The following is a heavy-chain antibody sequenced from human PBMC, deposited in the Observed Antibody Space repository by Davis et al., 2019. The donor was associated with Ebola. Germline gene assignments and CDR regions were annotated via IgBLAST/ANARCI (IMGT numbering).Heavy chain of an antibody. D-gene: IGHD2-2*01. CDR2: INPNSGGT. V-gene: IGHV1-2*02. CDR3: ARPDCGSTTCLFDS. J-gene: IGHJ4*02. Sequence: ASVKVSCKASGYTFTSYEIYWVRQAPGQGLEWMGSINPNSGGTNYAQKFQGRVTMTRDTSISTAHMEMSRLRSDDTAVYYCARPDCGSTTCLFDSWGQGTLVTVSS. CDR1: GYTFTSYE.